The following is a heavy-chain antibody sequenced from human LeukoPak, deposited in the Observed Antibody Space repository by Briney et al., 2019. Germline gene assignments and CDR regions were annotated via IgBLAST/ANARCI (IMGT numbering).Heavy chain of an antibody. D-gene: IGHD3-3*01. CDR1: GFTFSSYA. Sequence: GGSLRLSCAASGFTFSSYAIHWVRQAPGKGLEWVAVISYDGSYKYYADSVKGRFTISRDNSKNTLYLQMNSLRAEDTAVYYCAKDEYYDFWSGYYGIAAFDIWGQGTMVTVSS. CDR3: AKDEYYDFWSGYYGIAAFDI. J-gene: IGHJ3*02. CDR2: ISYDGSYK. V-gene: IGHV3-30*04.